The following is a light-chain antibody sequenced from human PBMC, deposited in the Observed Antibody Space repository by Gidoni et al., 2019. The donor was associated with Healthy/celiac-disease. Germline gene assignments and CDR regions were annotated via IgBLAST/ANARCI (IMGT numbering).Light chain of an antibody. CDR3: QQLNSYPRIT. V-gene: IGKV1-9*01. J-gene: IGKJ5*01. Sequence: DIQLTQSPSFLSASVGDRVTITCRASHGISSDLAWYQQKPGKAPKHLIYAASTLQSGVPSRFSGSGSGTEFTLTISSLQPEDFATYYCQQLNSYPRITFGQGTRLEIK. CDR1: HGISSD. CDR2: AAS.